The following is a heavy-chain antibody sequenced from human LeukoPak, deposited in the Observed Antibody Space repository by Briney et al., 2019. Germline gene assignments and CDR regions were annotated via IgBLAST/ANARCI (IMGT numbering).Heavy chain of an antibody. Sequence: KTSETLSLTCTVSGGSISSYYWSWIRQPPGKGLEWIGYIYYSGSTNYNPSLKSRVTISVDTSKNQFSLKLSSVTAADTAVYYCARSPSYDSIDYWGQGTLVTVSS. J-gene: IGHJ4*02. CDR1: GGSISSYY. D-gene: IGHD3-3*01. V-gene: IGHV4-59*01. CDR3: ARSPSYDSIDY. CDR2: IYYSGST.